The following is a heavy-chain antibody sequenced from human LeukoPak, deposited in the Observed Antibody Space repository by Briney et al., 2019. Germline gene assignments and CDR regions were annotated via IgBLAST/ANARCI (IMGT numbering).Heavy chain of an antibody. CDR1: GFTFSSYW. J-gene: IGHJ4*02. CDR2: INSDGSST. Sequence: PGGSPRLSCAASGFTFSSYWMHWVRQAPGKGLVWVSRINSDGSSTSYADSVKGRFTISRDNAKNTLYLQMNSLRAEDTAVYYCARVYRPVGQQLVDDYWGQGTLVTVSS. V-gene: IGHV3-74*01. CDR3: ARVYRPVGQQLVDDY. D-gene: IGHD6-13*01.